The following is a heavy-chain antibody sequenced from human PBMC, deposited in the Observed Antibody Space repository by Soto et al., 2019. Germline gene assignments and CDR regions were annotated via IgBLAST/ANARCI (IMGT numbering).Heavy chain of an antibody. Sequence: QVQLVQSGGEVKKPGASVKVSCKASGYTFTNYAITWVRQAPGQGLEWMGWISTYDGNTRYSQKVQCRATMTIDTSTSTAYMEVRNLRSDDTAVYYCARDDYWGQGTLVTVSS. J-gene: IGHJ4*02. CDR2: ISTYDGNT. CDR1: GYTFTNYA. V-gene: IGHV1-18*01. CDR3: ARDDY.